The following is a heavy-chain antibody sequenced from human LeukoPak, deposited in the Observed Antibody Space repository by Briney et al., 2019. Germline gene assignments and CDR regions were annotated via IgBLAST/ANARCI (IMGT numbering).Heavy chain of an antibody. CDR2: IRSKANSYAT. CDR1: GFTFSGSA. Sequence: GGSLRLSCAASGFTFSGSAMHWVRQASGKGLEWVGRIRSKANSYATAYAASVKGRFTISRDNAKNSMYLQMNSLRVEDTAVYYCARVPNSSSWPKAAYYYYYGMDVWGQGTTVTVSS. D-gene: IGHD6-13*01. J-gene: IGHJ6*02. V-gene: IGHV3-73*01. CDR3: ARVPNSSSWPKAAYYYYYGMDV.